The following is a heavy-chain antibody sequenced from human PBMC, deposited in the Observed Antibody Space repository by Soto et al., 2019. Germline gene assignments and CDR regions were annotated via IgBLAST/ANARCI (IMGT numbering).Heavy chain of an antibody. CDR3: ARGYSRQPREY. Sequence: QVQLVQSGAEVKKPGASVKVSCKASGYSFTSYYLHWVRQAPGQGLEWMGVINPVGDRTTYAQKFQGRVTMTRDTSTPTIYMELRSLRSEDTAMYYCARGYSRQPREYWGQGTLVTVSS. D-gene: IGHD5-12*01. CDR1: GYSFTSYY. CDR2: INPVGDRT. V-gene: IGHV1-46*01. J-gene: IGHJ4*02.